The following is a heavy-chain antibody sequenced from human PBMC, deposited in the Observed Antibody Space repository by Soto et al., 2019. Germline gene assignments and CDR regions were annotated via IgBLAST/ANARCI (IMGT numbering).Heavy chain of an antibody. CDR3: AHRCYWFGGEDWFDP. Sequence: QITLKESGPTLVNPTQTLTLTCTFSGFSLSTSGVGVGWLRQPPGKALEWLAVIYWNEDKHFSPSLRSRLTIVKDTSKNQVVLTLTNVDPVDTATYYCAHRCYWFGGEDWFDPWGPGTLVTVSS. J-gene: IGHJ5*02. D-gene: IGHD3-10*01. CDR2: IYWNEDK. V-gene: IGHV2-5*01. CDR1: GFSLSTSGVG.